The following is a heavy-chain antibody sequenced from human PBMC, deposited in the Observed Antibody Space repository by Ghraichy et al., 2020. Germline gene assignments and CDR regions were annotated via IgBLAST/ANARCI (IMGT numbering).Heavy chain of an antibody. CDR2: IYYSGST. Sequence: SQTLSLTCTVSGGSISSYYWSWIRQPPGKGLEWIGYIYYSGSTNYNPSLKSRVTISVDTSKNQFSLKLSSVTAADTAVYYCARGVGATIGGAFGIWGQGTMVTVSS. CDR1: GGSISSYY. J-gene: IGHJ3*02. CDR3: ARGVGATIGGAFGI. D-gene: IGHD1-26*01. V-gene: IGHV4-59*01.